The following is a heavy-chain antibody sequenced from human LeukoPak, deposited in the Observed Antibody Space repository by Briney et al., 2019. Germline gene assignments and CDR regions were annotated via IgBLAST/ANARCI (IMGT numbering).Heavy chain of an antibody. Sequence: GESLQISCKGSGYSFTSYWIGWVRQMPGKGLEWMGIIYPGDSDTRYSPSFQGQVTISADKSISTAYLQWSSLKASDTAMYYCARQAARTVGPYGMDVWGQGTTVTVSS. CDR3: ARQAARTVGPYGMDV. CDR2: IYPGDSDT. V-gene: IGHV5-51*01. J-gene: IGHJ6*02. D-gene: IGHD1-26*01. CDR1: GYSFTSYW.